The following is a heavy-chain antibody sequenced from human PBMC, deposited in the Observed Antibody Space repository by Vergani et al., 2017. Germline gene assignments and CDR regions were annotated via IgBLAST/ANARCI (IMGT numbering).Heavy chain of an antibody. D-gene: IGHD2-15*01. V-gene: IGHV4-59*01. J-gene: IGHJ5*02. CDR3: ARGLPRSSRKPSTWFDP. Sequence: QVQLQESGPGLVKPSETLSLTCTVSGGSISSYYWSWIRQPPGKGLEWIGYIYYSGSTNYNPSLKSRVTRSVDTSKNQFSLKLSSVTAADTAVYYCARGLPRSSRKPSTWFDPWGQGTLVTVSS. CDR2: IYYSGST. CDR1: GGSISSYY.